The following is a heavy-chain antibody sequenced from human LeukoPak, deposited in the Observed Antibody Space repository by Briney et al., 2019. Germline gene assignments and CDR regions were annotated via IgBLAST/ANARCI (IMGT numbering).Heavy chain of an antibody. V-gene: IGHV4-59*01. Sequence: PSETLSLTCSVSGGSITSYYWSWIRQPPGKGLEWIGYISYTGSTNYNPSLKSRVSISIDTSKNQFSLRLTSVTAADTAVYYCASGGYCSSGSCYPNWFDPWGQGTLVTVSS. CDR2: ISYTGST. CDR1: GGSITSYY. CDR3: ASGGYCSSGSCYPNWFDP. D-gene: IGHD2-15*01. J-gene: IGHJ5*02.